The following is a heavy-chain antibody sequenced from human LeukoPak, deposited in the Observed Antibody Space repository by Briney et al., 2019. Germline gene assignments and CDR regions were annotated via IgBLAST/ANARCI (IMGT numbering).Heavy chain of an antibody. J-gene: IGHJ6*02. V-gene: IGHV1-8*01. D-gene: IGHD3-9*01. CDR1: GYTFFSYD. CDR2: MYPNSGNT. Sequence: ASVKVSCEASGYTFFSYDINWVRQATGQGLEWMGWMYPNSGNTGYAQKFQGRVTMTRNTSISTAYMELSSLRSEDTAVYYCARIPKLRYFDWLPTLYGMDVWGQGTTVTVSS. CDR3: ARIPKLRYFDWLPTLYGMDV.